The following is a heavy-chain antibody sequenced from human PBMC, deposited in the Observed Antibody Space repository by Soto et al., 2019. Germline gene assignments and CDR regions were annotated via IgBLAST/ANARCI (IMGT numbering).Heavy chain of an antibody. D-gene: IGHD3-22*01. Sequence: QVHLVESGGGLVKPGGSLRLSCAGSGFTFSEHYMSWIRQAPGKGLEWISYVSSSDSTVYYADSVKGRFTISRDNAKNSLYLQMNRLRVEDTAVYYCARDLGYYDSSGYFDYWVQGTLGSVSS. CDR2: VSSSDSTV. CDR3: ARDLGYYDSSGYFDY. CDR1: GFTFSEHY. V-gene: IGHV3-11*01. J-gene: IGHJ4*02.